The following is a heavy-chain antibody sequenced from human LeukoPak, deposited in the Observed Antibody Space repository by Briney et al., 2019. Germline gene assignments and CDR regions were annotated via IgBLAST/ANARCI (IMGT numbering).Heavy chain of an antibody. CDR1: GFTFSSYW. J-gene: IGHJ4*02. CDR3: ARDRGYCIDC. D-gene: IGHD2-15*01. Sequence: GGSLRLSCAASGFTFSSYWMHWVRQAPGNGLVWVSHISGDGSRTSYADSVKGRFTISRDNAKNTLYLQMNSLRDEDTAGYYCARDRGYCIDCWGQGTLVTVSS. CDR2: ISGDGSRT. V-gene: IGHV3-74*01.